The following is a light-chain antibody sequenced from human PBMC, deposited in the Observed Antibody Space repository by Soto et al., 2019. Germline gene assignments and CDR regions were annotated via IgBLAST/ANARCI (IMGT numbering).Light chain of an antibody. CDR2: AAS. J-gene: IGKJ4*01. CDR3: QQSNSDPT. V-gene: IGKV1-39*01. Sequence: DLQMTQSPSSLSASVGDRVTIACRAGQSTCTYVNWYQQKPGKAPKLLIVAASSLKGGVPSRFSGNGSRTDFTLTINSLQLEDFATYYCQQSNSDPTFGGGTKVEIK. CDR1: QSTCTY.